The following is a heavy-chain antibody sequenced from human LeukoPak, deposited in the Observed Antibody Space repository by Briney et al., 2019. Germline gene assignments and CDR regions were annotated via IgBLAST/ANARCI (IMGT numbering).Heavy chain of an antibody. Sequence: SVKGRFTISRDNAENSVFLQMNSLRAEDTAVYYCARLKAVAGTAYYFDYWGQGTLVTVSS. J-gene: IGHJ4*02. CDR3: ARLKAVAGTAYYFDY. V-gene: IGHV3-11*06. D-gene: IGHD6-19*01.